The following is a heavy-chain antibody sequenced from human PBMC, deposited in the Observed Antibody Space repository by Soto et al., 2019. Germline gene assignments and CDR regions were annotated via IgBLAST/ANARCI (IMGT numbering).Heavy chain of an antibody. J-gene: IGHJ5*02. D-gene: IGHD2-21*01. V-gene: IGHV4-59*01. CDR2: IYNSGST. Sequence: PSETLSLTCTVSGGSISSYYWSWIRQPPGKGLEWIGYIYNSGSTNYNPSLKSRVTISVDTSKNQFSLKLSSVTAEDTAVYYCATGPRIVGTPPPYNWFDPWGQGTLVTVSS. CDR3: ATGPRIVGTPPPYNWFDP. CDR1: GGSISSYY.